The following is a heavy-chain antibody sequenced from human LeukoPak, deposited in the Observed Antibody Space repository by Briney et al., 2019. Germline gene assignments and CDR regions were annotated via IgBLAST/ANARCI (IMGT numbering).Heavy chain of an antibody. CDR3: ARGTGWLPDC. D-gene: IGHD5-24*01. V-gene: IGHV4-59*01. J-gene: IGHJ4*02. CDR2: IYYSGST. Sequence: SETLFLTCTVSGGSISSYYWSWIRQPPGKGLEWIGYIYYSGSTKYNPSLKSRVTISVDTSKNQFSLKLSSVTAADTAVYYCARGTGWLPDCWGQGTLATVSS. CDR1: GGSISSYY.